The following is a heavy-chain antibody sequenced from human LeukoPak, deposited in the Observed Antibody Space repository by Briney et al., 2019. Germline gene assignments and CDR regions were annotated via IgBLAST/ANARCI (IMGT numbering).Heavy chain of an antibody. CDR1: GGSFSGYY. Sequence: PSETLSLTCAVYGGSFSGYYWSWIRQPPGKGLEWIGEINHSGSTNYNPSLKSRVTISVDTSKNQFSLKLSSVTAADTAVYYCARQYYGSGTCLLGFDPWGQGTLVTVSS. D-gene: IGHD3-10*01. CDR2: INHSGST. J-gene: IGHJ5*02. CDR3: ARQYYGSGTCLLGFDP. V-gene: IGHV4-34*01.